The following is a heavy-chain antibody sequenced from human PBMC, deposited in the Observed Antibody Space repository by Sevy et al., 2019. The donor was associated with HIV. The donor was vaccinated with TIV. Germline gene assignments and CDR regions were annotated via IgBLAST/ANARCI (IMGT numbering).Heavy chain of an antibody. V-gene: IGHV3-43D*03. CDR2: INWDGDNT. J-gene: IGHJ4*02. CDR1: GFSFHDYA. D-gene: IGHD1-1*01. CDR3: ARDMGLERRGTFDI. Sequence: GGSLRLSCAASGFSFHDYAMHWVRQAPGKGLEWVSLINWDGDNTHYADSVKGRFTISRDTRKNSLYLQMTSLRTDDTALYYCARDMGLERRGTFDIWGQGTLVTVSS.